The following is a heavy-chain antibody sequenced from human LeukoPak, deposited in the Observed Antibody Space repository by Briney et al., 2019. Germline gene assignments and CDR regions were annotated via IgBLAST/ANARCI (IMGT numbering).Heavy chain of an antibody. V-gene: IGHV3-7*05. CDR1: GFTFSNVW. J-gene: IGHJ4*02. D-gene: IGHD2/OR15-2a*01. CDR3: ARGGGRHVEY. CDR2: IKEDGSEK. Sequence: GGSLRLSCAASGFTFSNVWMTWVRQAPGKGLEWVANIKEDGSEKNYVDSVKGRFTISRDNAKNSLYLQMNSLRAEDTAVYYCARGGGRHVEYWGQGNLVTVSS.